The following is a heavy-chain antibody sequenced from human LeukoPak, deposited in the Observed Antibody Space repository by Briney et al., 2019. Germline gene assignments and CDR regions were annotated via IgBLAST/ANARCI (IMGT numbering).Heavy chain of an antibody. CDR1: GFTFSSYA. V-gene: IGHV3-30*04. Sequence: GRSLRLSCAASGFTFSSYAMHWVRQAPGKGLEWVAVISYDGSNKYYADFVEGRFTIFRDNSKNTLYLRMNSLRAEDTAVYYCARDDEKGYTAMVNVVGYWGQGTLVTVSS. D-gene: IGHD5-18*01. CDR3: ARDDEKGYTAMVNVVGY. J-gene: IGHJ4*02. CDR2: ISYDGSNK.